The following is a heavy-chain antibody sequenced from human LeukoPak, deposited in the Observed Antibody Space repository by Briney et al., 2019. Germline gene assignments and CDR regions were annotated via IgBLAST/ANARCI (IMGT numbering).Heavy chain of an antibody. CDR1: GGSFSGYY. J-gene: IGHJ4*02. CDR2: INHSGST. V-gene: IGHV4-34*01. Sequence: SETLSLTCAVYGGSFSGYYWSWIRQPPGKGLEWIGEINHSGSTNYNPSLKSRVTISVDTSKNQFSLKLSSVTAADTAVYYCARGWGYSSSWYYLPGRYYFDYWGQGTLVTVSS. CDR3: ARGWGYSSSWYYLPGRYYFDY. D-gene: IGHD6-13*01.